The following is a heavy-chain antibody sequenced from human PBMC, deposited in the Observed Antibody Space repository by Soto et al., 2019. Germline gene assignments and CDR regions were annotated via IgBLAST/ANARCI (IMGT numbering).Heavy chain of an antibody. CDR2: TTQDGNDR. J-gene: IGHJ4*02. D-gene: IGHD3-22*01. Sequence: GGSLRLSCAASGFTFSPYYMSWVRQAPGKGLEWLAMTTQDGNDRHYVDSVKGRFTISRDNAKNSLYLQMNSLRDEDTAVYYCARDLRDYYDSSGYYSFDYWGQGTLVTVSS. CDR3: ARDLRDYYDSSGYYSFDY. CDR1: GFTFSPYY. V-gene: IGHV3-7*01.